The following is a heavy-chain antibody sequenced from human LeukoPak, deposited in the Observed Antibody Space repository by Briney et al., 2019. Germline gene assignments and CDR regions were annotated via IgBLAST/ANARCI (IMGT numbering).Heavy chain of an antibody. CDR2: IYYSGST. V-gene: IGHV4-61*08. Sequence: PSETLSLTCTVSGGSISSGGYYWSWIRQHPGKGLEWIGYIYYSGSTYYNPSLKSRVTISVDTSKNQFSLKLSSVTAADTAVYYCASSSSRPYYFDYWGQGTLVTVSS. CDR1: GGSISSGGYY. J-gene: IGHJ4*02. CDR3: ASSSSRPYYFDY. D-gene: IGHD6-6*01.